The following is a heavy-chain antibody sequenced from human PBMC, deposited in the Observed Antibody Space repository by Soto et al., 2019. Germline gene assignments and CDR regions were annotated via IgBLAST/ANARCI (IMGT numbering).Heavy chain of an antibody. J-gene: IGHJ4*02. CDR2: ISGRSNVV. CDR1: GFTFNTCG. D-gene: IGHD2-15*01. Sequence: EVQLVESGGGLVQPGGSLRLSCAASGFTFNTCGMNWLRQAPGKGLEWVSYISGRSNVVFYRDSVKGRFTISRDNARNSLYLQMNSLRDEDTAVYYCTTQYGGNDFDNWGQGTLVAVSS. V-gene: IGHV3-48*02. CDR3: TTQYGGNDFDN.